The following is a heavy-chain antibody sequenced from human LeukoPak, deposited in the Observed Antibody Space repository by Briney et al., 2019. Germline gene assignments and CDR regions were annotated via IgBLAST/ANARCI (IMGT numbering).Heavy chain of an antibody. CDR2: ISTDGSRT. CDR3: VRGTGYLLFDN. CDR1: GFTFSSYW. J-gene: IGHJ4*02. D-gene: IGHD6-25*01. Sequence: GGSLRLSCAASGFTFSSYWMHWVRQAPGKGLVWVSRISTDGSRTTYADTVKGRFTISRDNAKDTLYLQMSSLTVEDTAMYYCVRGTGYLLFDNWGQGTLVTVSS. V-gene: IGHV3-74*01.